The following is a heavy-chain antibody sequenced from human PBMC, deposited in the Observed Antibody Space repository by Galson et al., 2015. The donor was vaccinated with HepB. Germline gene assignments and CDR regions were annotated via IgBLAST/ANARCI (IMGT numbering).Heavy chain of an antibody. CDR3: TRMGDCSGYSSS. J-gene: IGHJ4*02. D-gene: IGHD6-13*01. V-gene: IGHV3-73*01. CDR2: IRSKASSYAT. CDR1: GFTFSSSA. Sequence: SLRLSCAASGFTFSSSAIHWVRQVSGKGLEWVGRIRSKASSYATEYAASLKGRFTISRDDSKNTAYLHMNSLKIEDTAVYYCTRMGDCSGYSSSWGQGTLVTVSS.